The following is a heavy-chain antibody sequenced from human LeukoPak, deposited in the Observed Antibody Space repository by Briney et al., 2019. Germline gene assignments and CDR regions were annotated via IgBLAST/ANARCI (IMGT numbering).Heavy chain of an antibody. CDR2: INSDGSST. CDR1: GFTFSSYW. CDR3: ASSGPRGGTRGDY. J-gene: IGHJ4*02. D-gene: IGHD2-15*01. V-gene: IGHV3-74*01. Sequence: PGGSLRLSCAASGFTFSSYWMHWVRQAPGKGLVWVSRINSDGSSTSYADSVKGRSTISRDNAKNTLYLQMNSLRAEDTAVYYCASSGPRGGTRGDYWGQGTLVTVSS.